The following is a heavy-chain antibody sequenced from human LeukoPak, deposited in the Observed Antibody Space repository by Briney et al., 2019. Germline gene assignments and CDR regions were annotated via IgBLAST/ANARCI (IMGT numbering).Heavy chain of an antibody. J-gene: IGHJ5*02. CDR2: IYYSGST. D-gene: IGHD2-2*01. V-gene: IGHV4-59*01. Sequence: SETLSLTCTVSVRSISSYYWSWIRHPPGKGVEWVWYIYYSGSTNYNPSLKSRVTISVDTSKNQFSLKLSSVTAADTAVYDCASSTVPGLNWFDPGGQGPLVTVSS. CDR1: VRSISSYY. CDR3: ASSTVPGLNWFDP.